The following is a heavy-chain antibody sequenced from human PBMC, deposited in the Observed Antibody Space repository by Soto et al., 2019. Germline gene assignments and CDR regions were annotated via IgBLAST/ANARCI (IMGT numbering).Heavy chain of an antibody. V-gene: IGHV5-51*01. CDR3: PRTAAAGKYYSGMDV. CDR1: GYTFTSYW. CDR2: IYPGDSDT. J-gene: IGHJ6*02. Sequence: PGESLKISCRGSGYTFTSYWIGWVRQMPGKGLECMGIIYPGDSDTRNSPSFQGQVTISADKSISTAYLQWSSLKASDTAMYYCPRTAAAGKYYSGMDVWGQGTTVTVSS. D-gene: IGHD6-13*01.